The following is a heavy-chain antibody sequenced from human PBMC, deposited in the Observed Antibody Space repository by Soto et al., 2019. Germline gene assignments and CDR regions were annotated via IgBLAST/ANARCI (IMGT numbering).Heavy chain of an antibody. V-gene: IGHV4-59*08. Sequence: QVQLQESGPGQVKPSETLSLTCTVSGDSITSYYWSWIRQPPGKGLEWIGYIYYSGNTNYNPSLKSRLTMSVDTSKNQFSLRLSSVTAADTAVYYCATLFYGSGSTSPPDYWGQGTLVTVSS. D-gene: IGHD3-10*01. CDR1: GDSITSYY. CDR2: IYYSGNT. CDR3: ATLFYGSGSTSPPDY. J-gene: IGHJ4*02.